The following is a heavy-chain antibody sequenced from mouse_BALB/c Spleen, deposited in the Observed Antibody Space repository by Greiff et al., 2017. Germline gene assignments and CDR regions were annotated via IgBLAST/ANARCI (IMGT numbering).Heavy chain of an antibody. J-gene: IGHJ4*01. CDR3: ARWGNYEEDYAMDY. Sequence: VQLKESGPELVKPGASMKISCKASGYSFTGYTMNWVKQSHGKNLEWIGLINPYNGGTSYNQKFKGKATLTVDKSSSTAYMELLSLTSEDSAVYYCARWGNYEEDYAMDYWGQGTSVTVSS. V-gene: IGHV1-18*01. CDR1: GYSFTGYT. D-gene: IGHD2-1*01. CDR2: INPYNGGT.